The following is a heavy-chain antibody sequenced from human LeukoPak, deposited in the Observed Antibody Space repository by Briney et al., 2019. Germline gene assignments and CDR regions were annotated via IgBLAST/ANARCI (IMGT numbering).Heavy chain of an antibody. V-gene: IGHV4-34*01. D-gene: IGHD3-22*01. CDR2: IKYSGSS. J-gene: IGHJ4*02. CDR3: ARTTYFYDTSGYYYGN. CDR1: GGSFSGYL. Sequence: SETLSLTCGVYGGSFSGYLWSWIRQPPGKGLEWIGEIKYSGSSNYNPSLKSRVNISVDTSKNQFSLKLSSVTAADTAVYYCARTTYFYDTSGYYYGNWGQGTLVTVSS.